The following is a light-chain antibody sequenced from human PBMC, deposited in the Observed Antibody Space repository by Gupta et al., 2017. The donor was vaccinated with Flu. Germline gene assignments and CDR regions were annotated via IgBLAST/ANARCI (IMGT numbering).Light chain of an antibody. CDR1: QRRWHSDGKTY. J-gene: IGKJ4*01. CDR2: EGS. CDR3: MQSFQLPIT. Sequence: VTPGQPASISCKSSQRRWHSDGKTYLYWYLQKAGQPPQLLISEGSNRGSGVPDRFSGGGSGTDFTLTISRVEAEDVGIYYCMQSFQLPITFGGGTRVEIK. V-gene: IGKV2D-29*01.